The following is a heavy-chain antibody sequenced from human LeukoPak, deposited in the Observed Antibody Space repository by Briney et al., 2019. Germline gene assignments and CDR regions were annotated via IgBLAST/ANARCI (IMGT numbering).Heavy chain of an antibody. CDR1: GITFTNAW. Sequence: GGSLRLSCAVSGITFTNAWMSWVRQAPGRGPEWVGRIKSNAAGGTIDYAAPVNGRFTISRDDSKNTLYLQVNSLKIEDTAVYSCTAVTPMHIAQIDYWGQGTLVTVSS. J-gene: IGHJ4*02. V-gene: IGHV3-15*01. CDR3: TAVTPMHIAQIDY. D-gene: IGHD2-21*01. CDR2: IKSNAAGGTI.